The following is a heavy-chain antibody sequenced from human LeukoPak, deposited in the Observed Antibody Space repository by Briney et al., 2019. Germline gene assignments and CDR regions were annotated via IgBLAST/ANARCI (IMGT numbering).Heavy chain of an antibody. J-gene: IGHJ6*02. D-gene: IGHD6-19*01. CDR3: ARQYSSGWSYYYDLDV. Sequence: SETLSLTCAVYGGSFSGYYWSWIRQPPGKGLGWIGEINHSGSTNYNPSLKSRVTISVDTSKNQFSLQLNSVTPEDTAVYYCARQYSSGWSYYYDLDVWGQGTTVTVSS. V-gene: IGHV4-34*01. CDR2: INHSGST. CDR1: GGSFSGYY.